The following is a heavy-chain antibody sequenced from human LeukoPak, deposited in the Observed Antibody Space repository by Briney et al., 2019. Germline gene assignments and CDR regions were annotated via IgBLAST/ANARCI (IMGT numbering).Heavy chain of an antibody. CDR2: IYYSGST. V-gene: IGHV4-38-2*01. J-gene: IGHJ4*02. Sequence: PAGSLRLSCAASGFTFSDHYIDWVRQPPGKGLEWIGSIYYSGSTYYNPSLKSRVTISVDTSKNQFSLKLSSVTAADTAVYYCASIRYYFDYWGQGTLVTVSS. CDR3: ASIRYYFDY. CDR1: GFTFSDHY.